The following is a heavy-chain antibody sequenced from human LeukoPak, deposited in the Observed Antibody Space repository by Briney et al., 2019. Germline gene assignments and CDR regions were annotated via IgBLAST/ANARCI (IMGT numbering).Heavy chain of an antibody. J-gene: IGHJ4*02. CDR3: ARDGVGADGIDY. D-gene: IGHD1-26*01. V-gene: IGHV3-11*04. CDR2: ISSSGSTI. CDR1: TSSNYY. Sequence: TSSNYYWGWIRQPPGKGLEWLSYISSSGSTIYYADSVKGRSTVSRDNAKNSLYLQMNSLRAEDTAVYYCARDGVGADGIDYWGQGTLVTVSS.